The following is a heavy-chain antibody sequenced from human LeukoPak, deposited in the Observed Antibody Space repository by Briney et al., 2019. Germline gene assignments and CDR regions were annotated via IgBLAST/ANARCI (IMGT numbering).Heavy chain of an antibody. CDR2: ISAYHGNT. CDR1: GYTFTSYG. Sequence: ASVKVSCKASGYTFTSYGISWVRQAPGQGLEWMGWISAYHGNTNYAQKLQGRVTMTTDTSKSTAYMRLRSLRSDDTAVYYCARESRWKSTLSDYWGQGTLVTVSS. V-gene: IGHV1-18*01. D-gene: IGHD1-1*01. CDR3: ARESRWKSTLSDY. J-gene: IGHJ4*02.